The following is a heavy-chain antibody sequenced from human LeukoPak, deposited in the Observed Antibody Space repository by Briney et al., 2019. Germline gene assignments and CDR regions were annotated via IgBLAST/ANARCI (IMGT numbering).Heavy chain of an antibody. Sequence: GRSLSLSCVASGFIYSHYGMHWVRQAQGKGREWVAVIRSDGTNSFYAGSVKGRFTISRDNSQRTLFLQMNSLRVEDTAMYYCARDAQRGFDYSNSLRYWGHGTLVTVSS. V-gene: IGHV3-33*08. J-gene: IGHJ4*01. CDR1: GFIYSHYG. D-gene: IGHD4-11*01. CDR2: IRSDGTNS. CDR3: ARDAQRGFDYSNSLRY.